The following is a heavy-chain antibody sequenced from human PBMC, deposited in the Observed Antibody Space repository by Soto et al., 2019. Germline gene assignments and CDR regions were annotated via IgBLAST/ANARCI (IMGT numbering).Heavy chain of an antibody. CDR1: GGSISSYY. D-gene: IGHD3-3*01. CDR3: ARDGGDYDFWSCYYQPYYYYMDV. V-gene: IGHV4-59*01. CDR2: IYYSGST. J-gene: IGHJ6*03. Sequence: SETLSLTCTVSGGSISSYYWSWIRQPPGKGLEWIGYIYYSGSTNYNPSLKSRVTISVDTSKNQFSLKLSSVTAADTAVYYCARDGGDYDFWSCYYQPYYYYMDVWGKGTTVTVSS.